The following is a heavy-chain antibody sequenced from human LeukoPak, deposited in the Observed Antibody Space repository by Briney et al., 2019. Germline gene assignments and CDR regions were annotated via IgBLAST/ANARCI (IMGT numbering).Heavy chain of an antibody. D-gene: IGHD3-16*02. Sequence: SETLSLTCAVYGGSFSGYYWSWIRQPPGKGLEWIGEINHSGSTNYNPSLKSRVTISVDTSKDQFSLKLSSVTAADTAVYYCARAEIKLYNQRRYYFDYWGQGTLVTVSS. J-gene: IGHJ4*02. CDR2: INHSGST. CDR1: GGSFSGYY. CDR3: ARAEIKLYNQRRYYFDY. V-gene: IGHV4-34*01.